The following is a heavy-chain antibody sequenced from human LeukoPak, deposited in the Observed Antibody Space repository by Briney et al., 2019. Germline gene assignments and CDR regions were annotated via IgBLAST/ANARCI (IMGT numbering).Heavy chain of an antibody. D-gene: IGHD5-24*01. CDR1: GFTFRVAA. Sequence: PGGSLRLSCAASGFTFRVAAMTWVRQAQGKGLEWVSLIGASGESTYYADSVKGRFTISRDNSKNTLSLQMNSLRVEDTAMYFCAKDIQLSTWGLGTMVTVSS. V-gene: IGHV3-23*01. J-gene: IGHJ3*01. CDR3: AKDIQLST. CDR2: IGASGEST.